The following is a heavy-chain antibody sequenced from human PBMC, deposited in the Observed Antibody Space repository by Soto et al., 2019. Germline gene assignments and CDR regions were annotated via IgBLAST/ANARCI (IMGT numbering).Heavy chain of an antibody. Sequence: QVQLVQSGAEVKKPGSSVKVSCKASGGTFSSYAISWVRQAPGQGLEWMGGSIPIFGTANYAQKFQGRVTITADESTSTAYMELSSLRSEDTAVYYCARDLEDCSGGSCFPGSLDYWGQGTLVTVSS. CDR3: ARDLEDCSGGSCFPGSLDY. J-gene: IGHJ4*02. V-gene: IGHV1-69*01. D-gene: IGHD2-15*01. CDR1: GGTFSSYA. CDR2: SIPIFGTA.